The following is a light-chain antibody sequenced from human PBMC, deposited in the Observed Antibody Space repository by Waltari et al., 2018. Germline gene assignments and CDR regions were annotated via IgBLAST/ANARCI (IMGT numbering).Light chain of an antibody. CDR3: QQSYSTPYT. V-gene: IGKV1-39*01. CDR2: DIS. J-gene: IGKJ2*01. Sequence: DIHMTQSPSSLSASVGDRVPFTCQASQTISSLLNWYQQKPGKAPDLLIYDISNLQSGVPSRFSGSGSGTYFTLTISSLQPEDCATYYCQQSYSTPYTFGPGTKLDIK. CDR1: QTISSL.